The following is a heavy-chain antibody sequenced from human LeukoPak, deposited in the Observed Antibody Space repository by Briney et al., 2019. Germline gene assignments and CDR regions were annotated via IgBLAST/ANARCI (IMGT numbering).Heavy chain of an antibody. CDR3: ARDYSSSSGYFDY. CDR2: INPNSGDT. CDR1: GGTFSSYA. D-gene: IGHD6-6*01. J-gene: IGHJ4*02. Sequence: ASVRVSCKASGGTFSSYAISWVRQAPGQGLEWMGWINPNSGDTNYADKFQGRVTMTRDTSISTAYMDLRRLRSDDTAVYYCARDYSSSSGYFDYWGQGTLVTVSS. V-gene: IGHV1-2*07.